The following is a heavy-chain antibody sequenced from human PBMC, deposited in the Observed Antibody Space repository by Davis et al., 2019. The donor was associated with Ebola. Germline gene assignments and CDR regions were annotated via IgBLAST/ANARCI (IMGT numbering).Heavy chain of an antibody. J-gene: IGHJ4*02. CDR2: ISSSGSHI. CDR1: GFTFRNFW. Sequence: GESLKFSCAASGFTFRNFWMHWVRQAPGKGLEWVSSISSSGSHISYEDSVRGRFTISRDNINNSLYLQMNSLRGEDTAVYFCARLDFYDSYSWGQGTQVTVSS. D-gene: IGHD3-22*01. CDR3: ARLDFYDSYS. V-gene: IGHV3-21*01.